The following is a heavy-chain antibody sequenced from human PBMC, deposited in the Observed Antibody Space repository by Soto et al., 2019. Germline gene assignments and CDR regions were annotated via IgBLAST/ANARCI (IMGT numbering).Heavy chain of an antibody. CDR2: VIPVFATA. J-gene: IGHJ4*02. CDR1: GNSFGSYA. Sequence: QVYLVQSGAEVKQPGSSVKISCKTSGNSFGSYALSWVRQAPGQGLEWMGGVIPVFATANYAQKFRGRMTVPADESPTAVYMALSSLASEDTAIYYCTAHITVTGPLDYWGQGTLVSVSS. CDR3: TAHITVTGPLDY. D-gene: IGHD6-19*01. V-gene: IGHV1-69*12.